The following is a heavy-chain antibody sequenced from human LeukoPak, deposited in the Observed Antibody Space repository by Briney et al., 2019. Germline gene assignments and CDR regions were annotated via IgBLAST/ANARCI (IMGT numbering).Heavy chain of an antibody. Sequence: ASMKVSCKASGYTFTKYGITWVRQAPGQGLEWMGWISTYNGNTNYAQKFQGRVTMTRDTSTSTVYMELSSLRSEDTAVYYCAREAPRNAFDIWGQGTMVTVSS. CDR1: GYTFTKYG. CDR3: AREAPRNAFDI. J-gene: IGHJ3*02. CDR2: ISTYNGNT. V-gene: IGHV1-18*01.